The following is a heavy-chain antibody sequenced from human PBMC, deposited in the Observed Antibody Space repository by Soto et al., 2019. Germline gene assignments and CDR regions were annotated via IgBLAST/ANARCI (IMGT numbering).Heavy chain of an antibody. CDR1: GFNFNNYG. CDR2: ISYGGSET. Sequence: GSLRLSCAASGFNFNNYGMHWARQAPGKGLEWVAGISYGGSETYYADSVKGRFTISRDNSKNTLYLQMNSLRVEDTAVYYCAGGWYFFDYCGQGTLVTVSS. V-gene: IGHV3-30*03. D-gene: IGHD6-19*01. J-gene: IGHJ4*02. CDR3: AGGWYFFDY.